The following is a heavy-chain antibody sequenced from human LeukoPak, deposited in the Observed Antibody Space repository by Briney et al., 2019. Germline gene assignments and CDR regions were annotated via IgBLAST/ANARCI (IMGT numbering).Heavy chain of an antibody. CDR1: GYTFTGYY. CDR2: INPNSGGT. J-gene: IGHJ5*02. Sequence: ASVKVSCKASGYTFTGYYMHWVRQAPGQGLEWMGRINPNSGGTNYAQKFQGRVTMTRDTSISTAYMELSRLRSDDTAVYYCARKAAPGGLYWFDPWGQGTLVTVSS. V-gene: IGHV1-2*06. CDR3: ARKAAPGGLYWFDP. D-gene: IGHD6-13*01.